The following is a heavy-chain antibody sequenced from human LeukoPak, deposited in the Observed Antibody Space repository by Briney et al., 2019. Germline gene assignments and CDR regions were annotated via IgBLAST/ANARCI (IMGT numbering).Heavy chain of an antibody. CDR2: ISSSGSTI. Sequence: GGSLRLSCAASGFTFSSYEMNWVRQAPGKGLEWVSYISSSGSTIYYADSVKGRFTISRDNAKNSLYLQMNSLRAEDTAVYYCARDDAKDNTAMASGWYFDLWGRGTLVTVSS. D-gene: IGHD5-18*01. V-gene: IGHV3-48*03. CDR3: ARDDAKDNTAMASGWYFDL. CDR1: GFTFSSYE. J-gene: IGHJ2*01.